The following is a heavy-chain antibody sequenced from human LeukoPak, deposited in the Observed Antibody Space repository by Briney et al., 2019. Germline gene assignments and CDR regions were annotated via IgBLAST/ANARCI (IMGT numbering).Heavy chain of an antibody. J-gene: IGHJ4*02. Sequence: ASVKVSCMASGYTFTNYGISWVRQAPGQGLEWMGWISAYNGNINYGQKLQGRVTMTTDASTSTAYMELRSLRSDDTAVYYCAKFSERITIFGVAPVAMDYWGQGTLVTVSS. V-gene: IGHV1-18*01. CDR2: ISAYNGNI. D-gene: IGHD3-3*01. CDR3: AKFSERITIFGVAPVAMDY. CDR1: GYTFTNYG.